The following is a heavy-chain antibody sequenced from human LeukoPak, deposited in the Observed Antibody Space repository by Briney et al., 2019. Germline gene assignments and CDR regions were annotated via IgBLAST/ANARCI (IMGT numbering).Heavy chain of an antibody. CDR2: ISTTGDRT. D-gene: IGHD2-8*01. Sequence: PGGSLRLSCAASAFTFANYDMSWVRQAPGEGLEWVSSISTTGDRTYYADSVKGRFTISRDNAKNTLYLQMNSLRAEDPAVYYCAKRGCDTNGCPYYFDYWGQGTLVTVSS. CDR1: AFTFANYD. J-gene: IGHJ4*02. V-gene: IGHV3-23*01. CDR3: AKRGCDTNGCPYYFDY.